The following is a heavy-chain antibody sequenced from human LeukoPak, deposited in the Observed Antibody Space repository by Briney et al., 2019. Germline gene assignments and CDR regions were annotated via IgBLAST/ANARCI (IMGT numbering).Heavy chain of an antibody. Sequence: SETLSLTCNVSGGSISSYYWSWIRQPPGKGLEWIGGIYYSGSTYYNPSLKSRVTISVDTSKNQFSLKLTSVTAADTAVYYCARGGKWLYYFDYWGQGTLVTVSS. D-gene: IGHD6-19*01. CDR3: ARGGKWLYYFDY. J-gene: IGHJ4*02. V-gene: IGHV4-59*08. CDR2: IYYSGST. CDR1: GGSISSYY.